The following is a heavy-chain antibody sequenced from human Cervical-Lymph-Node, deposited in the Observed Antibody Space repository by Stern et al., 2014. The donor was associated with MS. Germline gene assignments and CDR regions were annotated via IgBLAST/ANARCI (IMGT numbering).Heavy chain of an antibody. J-gene: IGHJ6*02. CDR1: GFTLSSHG. D-gene: IGHD5-18*01. CDR3: ARDRGSYGSAAMDV. V-gene: IGHV3-33*01. CDR2: IWYDESNE. Sequence: VQLVESGGGVVHPGRSLRLPCAASGFTLSSHGMHWVRQAPGKGLEWVALIWYDESNEYYADSVKGRFIISRDNSKNTLYLEMNSLRVEDTAVYYCARDRGSYGSAAMDVWGQGTTVTVSS.